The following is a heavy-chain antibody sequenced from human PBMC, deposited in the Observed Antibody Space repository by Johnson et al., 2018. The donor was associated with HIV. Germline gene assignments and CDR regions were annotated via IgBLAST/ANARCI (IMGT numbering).Heavy chain of an antibody. Sequence: VQLVESGGGLVQPRGSLRLSCAASGFTVTTKYMSWVRQAPGKGLEWVSVIYSGGSTYYADSVKGRFTISRDNSKNTLYLQMNSLRVEDTAVYYCASEVRGVLDIWGQGTMVTVSS. CDR3: ASEVRGVLDI. CDR2: IYSGGST. D-gene: IGHD3-10*01. J-gene: IGHJ3*02. V-gene: IGHV3-66*01. CDR1: GFTVTTKY.